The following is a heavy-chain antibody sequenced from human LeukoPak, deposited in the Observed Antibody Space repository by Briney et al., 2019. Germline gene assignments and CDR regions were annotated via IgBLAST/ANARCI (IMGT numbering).Heavy chain of an antibody. V-gene: IGHV1-69*04. D-gene: IGHD2-8*01. J-gene: IGHJ4*02. CDR3: ATDGLGPYCTNGVCYDY. CDR1: GGTFSSYA. Sequence: GASVKVSCKASGGTFSSYAISWVRQAPGQGLEWMGRIIPILGIANYAQKFQGRVTITADKSTSTAYMELSSLRSEDTAVYYCATDGLGPYCTNGVCYDYWGQGTLVTVSS. CDR2: IIPILGIA.